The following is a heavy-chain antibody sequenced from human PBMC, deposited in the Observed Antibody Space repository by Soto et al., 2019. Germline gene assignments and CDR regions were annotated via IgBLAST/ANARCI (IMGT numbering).Heavy chain of an antibody. V-gene: IGHV3-23*01. Sequence: EVQLLESGGGLVQPGGSLRLSCAASGFTFSSYAMTWVRQAPGKGLEWVSVISGSGSGTYYADSVKGRFTMSRDNSKNTPYLQMNSLKPEDTGVYYCAKDRYSSGWYGRLNYFDYWGQGTLVTVSS. J-gene: IGHJ4*02. CDR1: GFTFSSYA. CDR2: ISGSGSGT. CDR3: AKDRYSSGWYGRLNYFDY. D-gene: IGHD6-19*01.